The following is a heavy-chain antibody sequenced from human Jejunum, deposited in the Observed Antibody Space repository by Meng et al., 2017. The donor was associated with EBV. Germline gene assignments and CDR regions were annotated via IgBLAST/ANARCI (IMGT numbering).Heavy chain of an antibody. CDR1: EFTFSNYA. D-gene: IGHD5-24*01. CDR2: ITGSADIT. V-gene: IGHV3-23*01. Sequence: EVQLLESGGGLVQPGGSLRLSCAASEFTFSNYAMSWVRQAPGKGLEWVSTITGSADITYYADSVRGRFTVSRDNSKSILYLQMTNLKVDDTAIYYCARGDGLDYWGQGTLVTVSS. J-gene: IGHJ4*02. CDR3: ARGDGLDY.